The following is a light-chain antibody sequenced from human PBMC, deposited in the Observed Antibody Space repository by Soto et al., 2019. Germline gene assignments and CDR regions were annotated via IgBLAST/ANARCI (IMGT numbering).Light chain of an antibody. CDR2: QVS. J-gene: IGLJ1*01. V-gene: IGLV2-14*01. CDR3: STYTGSNTPYV. Sequence: QSVLTQPASVSGSPGQSISIYCNGATSDIGNYNYFSWYQQHPGKAPKLIIYQVSNRPSGVSNRFSGSKSGNTASLTISGLQADDEADYYCSTYTGSNTPYVFGTGTKLTVL. CDR1: TSDIGNYNY.